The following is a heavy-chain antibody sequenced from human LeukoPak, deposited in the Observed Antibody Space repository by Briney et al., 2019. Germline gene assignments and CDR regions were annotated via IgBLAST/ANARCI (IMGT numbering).Heavy chain of an antibody. CDR1: GYTFTGYY. CDR3: ARAVPYYQNWFDP. V-gene: IGHV1-2*02. D-gene: IGHD2-2*01. CDR2: INPNSGGT. Sequence: ASVKVSCKASGYTFTGYYMHWVRQAPGQGLEWMGWINPNSGGTNYAQKFQGRVTMTRDTSISTAYMELSRLRSDDTAVYYCARAVPYYQNWFDPWGQGTLVTVSS. J-gene: IGHJ5*02.